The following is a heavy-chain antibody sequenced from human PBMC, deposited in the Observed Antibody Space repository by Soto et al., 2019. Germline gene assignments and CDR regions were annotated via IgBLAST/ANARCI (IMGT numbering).Heavy chain of an antibody. CDR1: GFTFSSYA. D-gene: IGHD2-15*01. Sequence: GGSLRLSCAASGFTFSSYAMSWVRQAPGKGLEWVSAISGSGGSTYYADSVKGRFTISRDNSKNTLYLQMNSLRAEDTAVYYCAKDIWDIVVVVAATTGFDYWGQGTLVTVSS. V-gene: IGHV3-23*01. CDR2: ISGSGGST. CDR3: AKDIWDIVVVVAATTGFDY. J-gene: IGHJ4*02.